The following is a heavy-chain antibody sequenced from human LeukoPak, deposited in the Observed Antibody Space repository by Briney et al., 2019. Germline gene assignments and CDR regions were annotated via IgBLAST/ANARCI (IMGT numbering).Heavy chain of an antibody. CDR1: GGSISSYY. V-gene: IGHV4-59*01. CDR2: IYYSGST. CDR3: ATDVRGLVPYYFDF. J-gene: IGHJ4*02. D-gene: IGHD3-10*02. Sequence: PSETLSLTCAVSGGSISSYYWNWIRQPPGKGLEWIGYIYYSGSTNYNPSLKSRVTISIDTSKNQLSLQLTSMTAADTAVYYCATDVRGLVPYYFDFWGQGTLVTVSS.